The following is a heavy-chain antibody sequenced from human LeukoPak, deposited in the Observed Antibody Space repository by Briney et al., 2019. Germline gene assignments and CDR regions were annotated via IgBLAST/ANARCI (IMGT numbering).Heavy chain of an antibody. CDR2: ISYDGSNK. D-gene: IGHD1-14*01. CDR1: GFTFSSYA. CDR3: ARDGNHYYYYYMDV. Sequence: PGRSLRLSCAASGFTFSSYAMHWVRQAPGKGLEWVAVISYDGSNKYYADSVKGRFTISRDNSKNTLYLQMNSLRAEDTAVYYCARDGNHYYYYYMDVWGKGTTVTVSS. J-gene: IGHJ6*03. V-gene: IGHV3-30*01.